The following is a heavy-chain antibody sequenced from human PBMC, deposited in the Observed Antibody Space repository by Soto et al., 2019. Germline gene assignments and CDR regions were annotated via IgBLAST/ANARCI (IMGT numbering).Heavy chain of an antibody. CDR3: ARTPRPVTRSGYDFWSGYYTGYWFDP. CDR2: IKQDGSEK. V-gene: IGHV3-7*01. J-gene: IGHJ5*02. CDR1: GFTFSSYW. D-gene: IGHD3-3*01. Sequence: PGGSLRLSCAASGFTFSSYWMSWVRQAPGKGLEWVANIKQDGSEKYYVDSVKGRFTISRDNAKNSLYLQMNSLRAEDTAVYYCARTPRPVTRSGYDFWSGYYTGYWFDPWGQGTLVTVSS.